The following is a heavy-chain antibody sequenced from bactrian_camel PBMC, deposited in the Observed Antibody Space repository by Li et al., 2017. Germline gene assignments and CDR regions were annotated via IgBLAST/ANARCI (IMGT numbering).Heavy chain of an antibody. V-gene: IGHV3S26*01. CDR1: EFSSATFGHPC. CDR2: IDTDGRT. J-gene: IGHJ6*01. D-gene: IGHD2*01. CDR3: AVNVGYCAPRWWAMTFGV. Sequence: VQLVESGGGSALAGGSLTLTCVASEFSSATFGHPCMAWFRQAPGKEPEGVAAIDTDGRTSYVDSVKGRFTISRDKTENTLDLQMNNVNVDDSGEYWCAVNVGYCAPRWWAMTFGVRGLGTQVTVS.